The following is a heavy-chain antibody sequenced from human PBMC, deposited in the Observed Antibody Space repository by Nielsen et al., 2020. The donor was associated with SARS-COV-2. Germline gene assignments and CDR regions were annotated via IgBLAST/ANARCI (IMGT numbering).Heavy chain of an antibody. J-gene: IGHJ6*03. V-gene: IGHV1-18*04. D-gene: IGHD2-15*01. CDR2: VSAYNANT. Sequence: ASVKVSCKALGYTFNNNGFSWVRQAPGQGLEWVGWVSAYNANTNYAQKLQGRVTMTTDTSTSTAYMELRSLRSDDTAVYYCARAVGSAFYYYYMDVWGQGTAVTVSS. CDR1: GYTFNNNG. CDR3: ARAVGSAFYYYYMDV.